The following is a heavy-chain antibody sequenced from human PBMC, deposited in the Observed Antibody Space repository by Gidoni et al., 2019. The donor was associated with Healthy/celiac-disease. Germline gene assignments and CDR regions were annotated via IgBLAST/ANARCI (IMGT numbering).Heavy chain of an antibody. CDR3: ARDRGGSGWYYANY. Sequence: QVPLVESGGGVVKPGRSLSLSFPASALPFSTYAMPWVRQAPGKGVEWVAVISYDGSNKYYADSVKGRFTISRDNSKNTLYLQMNSLRAEDPAVYYCARDRGGSGWYYANYWGQGTLVTVSS. CDR1: ALPFSTYA. J-gene: IGHJ4*02. CDR2: ISYDGSNK. D-gene: IGHD6-19*01. V-gene: IGHV3-30*16.